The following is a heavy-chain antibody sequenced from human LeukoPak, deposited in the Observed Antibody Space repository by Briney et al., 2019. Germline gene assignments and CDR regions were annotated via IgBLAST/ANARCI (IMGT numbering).Heavy chain of an antibody. Sequence: PGRSLRLSCAASGFTFSSYAMHWVRQAPGKGLEWVAVISYDGSNKYYADSVKGRFTISRDNSKNTLYLQMNSLRAEDTAVYYCAKTAEYDFWSGYDYWGQGTLVTVSS. V-gene: IGHV3-30-3*02. CDR1: GFTFSSYA. J-gene: IGHJ4*02. D-gene: IGHD3-3*01. CDR2: ISYDGSNK. CDR3: AKTAEYDFWSGYDY.